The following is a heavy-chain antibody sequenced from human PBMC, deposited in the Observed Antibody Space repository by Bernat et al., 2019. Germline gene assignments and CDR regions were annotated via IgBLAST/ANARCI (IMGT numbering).Heavy chain of an antibody. J-gene: IGHJ6*02. Sequence: QVQLVESGGGVVQPGRSLRLSCAASGFTFSSYGMHWVRQAPGKGLEWVAVIWYDGSNKYYADSVKGRFTISRDNSKNTLYLQMNSLRAEGTAVYYCARSLLDYYGMDVWGQGTTVTVSS. CDR2: IWYDGSNK. CDR1: GFTFSSYG. V-gene: IGHV3-33*01. CDR3: ARSLLDYYGMDV. D-gene: IGHD3-3*01.